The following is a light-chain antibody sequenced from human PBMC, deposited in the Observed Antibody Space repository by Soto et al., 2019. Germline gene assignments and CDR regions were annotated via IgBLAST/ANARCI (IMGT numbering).Light chain of an antibody. CDR1: SSDIGGYNY. V-gene: IGLV2-14*01. CDR3: SSYTSDTPLV. J-gene: IGLJ3*02. Sequence: QSALTQPASVSGSPGQSITLSCTGTSSDIGGYNYVSWYQQHPGKAPKLMIYDVNSRPSGVSNRFSGSKSGNTASLTISGLQAEDEADYYCSSYTSDTPLVFGGGTKLTVL. CDR2: DVN.